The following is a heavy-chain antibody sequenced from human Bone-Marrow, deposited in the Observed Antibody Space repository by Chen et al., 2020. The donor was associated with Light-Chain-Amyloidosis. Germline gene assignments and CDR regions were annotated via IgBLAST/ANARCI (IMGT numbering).Heavy chain of an antibody. CDR1: GFTFSSYW. Sequence: GGLVQPGGSLRLSCAASGFTFSSYWMSWVRQAPGKGLEWVANIKQDGSEKYYVDSVKGRFTISRDNAKNSLYLQMNSRRAEDTAVYYCARVVPGAVSGMDVWGQGTTVTVSS. J-gene: IGHJ6*02. CDR3: ARVVPGAVSGMDV. CDR2: IKQDGSEK. D-gene: IGHD2-2*01. V-gene: IGHV3-7*01.